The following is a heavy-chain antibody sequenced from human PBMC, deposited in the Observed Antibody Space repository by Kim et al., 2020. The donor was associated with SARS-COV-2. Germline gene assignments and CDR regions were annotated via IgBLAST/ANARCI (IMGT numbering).Heavy chain of an antibody. CDR2: IKQDGSEK. CDR1: GFTFSSYW. J-gene: IGHJ4*02. V-gene: IGHV3-7*01. CDR3: VRYYLSSGTHDY. Sequence: GGSLRLSCAASGFTFSSYWMSWVRQAPGKGLEWVANIKQDGSEKHYVDSVKGRFTISRDNPKNSLYLQMNSLRAEDTAVYYCVRYYLSSGTHDYWGQGTLVTVSS. D-gene: IGHD3-22*01.